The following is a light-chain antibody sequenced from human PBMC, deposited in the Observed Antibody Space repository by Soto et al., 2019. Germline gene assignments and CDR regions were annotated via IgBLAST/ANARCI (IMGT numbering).Light chain of an antibody. V-gene: IGLV1-40*01. J-gene: IGLJ3*02. CDR1: SSNIGAGYD. CDR3: QSYDSSLSGSEV. CDR2: DNN. Sequence: QSVLTQPPSVSGAPGQRVTISCTGSSSNIGAGYDVHWYQQLPGTAPKLLIYDNNNRPSGVPDRFSGSKSGTSASLAITGLQAEDEANYYCQSYDSSLSGSEVFGGGTQLTVL.